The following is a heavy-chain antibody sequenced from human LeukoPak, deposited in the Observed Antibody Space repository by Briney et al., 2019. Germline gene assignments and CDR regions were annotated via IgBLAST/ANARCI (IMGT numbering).Heavy chain of an antibody. CDR2: INSDGINT. CDR3: ARDLGQYYDTSDNWFDP. J-gene: IGHJ5*02. D-gene: IGHD3-22*01. Sequence: GGSLRLSCAASGFTFSNYWMHWVRQAPGKGLVWVSRINSDGINTSYADSVKGRFTISRDNAKNTLNLQMNSLRAEDTAVYYCARDLGQYYDTSDNWFDPWGQGTLVTVS. CDR1: GFTFSNYW. V-gene: IGHV3-74*01.